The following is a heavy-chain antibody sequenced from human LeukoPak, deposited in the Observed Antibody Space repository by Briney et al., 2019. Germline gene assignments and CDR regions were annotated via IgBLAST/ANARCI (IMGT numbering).Heavy chain of an antibody. CDR1: GYTFTSYG. J-gene: IGHJ4*02. CDR3: ARDRRRRYSSSWDFDY. CDR2: ISAYNGNT. Sequence: ASVKVSRKASGYTFTSYGISWVRQAPGQGLEWMGWISAYNGNTNYAQKLQGRVTMTTDTSTSTAYMELRSLRSDDTAVYYCARDRRRRYSSSWDFDYWGQGTLVTVSS. V-gene: IGHV1-18*01. D-gene: IGHD6-13*01.